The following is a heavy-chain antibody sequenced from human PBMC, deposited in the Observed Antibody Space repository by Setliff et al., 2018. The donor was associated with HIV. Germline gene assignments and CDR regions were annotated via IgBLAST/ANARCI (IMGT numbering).Heavy chain of an antibody. J-gene: IGHJ3*02. CDR3: ARVGATAMVFEGVAFDI. Sequence: GGSLRLSCAASGFTFSSYAMNWVRQAPGKGLEWVAVISYDGSNKYYADSVKGRFTISRDNSKNTLDLQMNSLRAEDTAVYYCARVGATAMVFEGVAFDIWGQGTMVTVSS. CDR2: ISYDGSNK. CDR1: GFTFSSYA. D-gene: IGHD5-18*01. V-gene: IGHV3-30*04.